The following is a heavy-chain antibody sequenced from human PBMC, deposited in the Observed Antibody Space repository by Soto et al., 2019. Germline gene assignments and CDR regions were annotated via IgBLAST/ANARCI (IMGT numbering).Heavy chain of an antibody. CDR2: ISGSGDTT. CDR1: GPSFSSYP. D-gene: IGHD6-13*01. V-gene: IGHV3-23*01. Sequence: GGSLRLSCAAPGPSFSSYPMTWVRQAPGKGLEWVSAISGSGDTTLYAASVRGRLIISRDNSKNKVYLDMSSLRAEDTALYYCAGPVGGYQVLFGTWYGTRSDYWGQGTLVTVSS. CDR3: AGPVGGYQVLFGTWYGTRSDY. J-gene: IGHJ4*02.